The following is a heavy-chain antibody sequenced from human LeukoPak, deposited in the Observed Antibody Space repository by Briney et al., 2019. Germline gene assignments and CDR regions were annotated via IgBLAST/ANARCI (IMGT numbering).Heavy chain of an antibody. CDR1: GFTFSSYA. CDR2: ISGSGGST. Sequence: GGSLRLSSAASGFTFSSYAMSWVRQAPGKGLEWVSAISGSGGSTYYADSVKGRFTISRDNSKNTLYLQMNSLRAEDTAVYYCASDCSGGSCYYYYYGMDVWGKGTTVTVSS. V-gene: IGHV3-23*01. CDR3: ASDCSGGSCYYYYYGMDV. J-gene: IGHJ6*04. D-gene: IGHD2-15*01.